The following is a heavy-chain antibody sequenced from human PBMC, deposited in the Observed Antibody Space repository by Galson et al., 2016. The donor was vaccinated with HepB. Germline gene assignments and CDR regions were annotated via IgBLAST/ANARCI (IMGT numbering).Heavy chain of an antibody. CDR3: ARAAGHGHYGSGSRFDY. J-gene: IGHJ4*02. Sequence: SLRLSCAASGFTFKSYSMNWVRQAPGKGLEWVSYISTSSSYIFYADSVKGRFTISRDNAKNSLQLQMNSLRAEDTAVYYCARAAGHGHYGSGSRFDYWGQGTLVTVS. CDR1: GFTFKSYS. V-gene: IGHV3-21*01. D-gene: IGHD3-10*01. CDR2: ISTSSSYI.